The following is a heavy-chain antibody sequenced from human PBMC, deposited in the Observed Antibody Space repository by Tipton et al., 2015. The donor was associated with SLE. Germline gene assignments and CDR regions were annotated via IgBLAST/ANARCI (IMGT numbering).Heavy chain of an antibody. CDR2: IYSSGST. D-gene: IGHD2-2*02. CDR1: GGSISSDY. Sequence: GLVKPSETLSLSCTVSGGSISSDYWSWIRQPPGKGLEWIGYIYSSGSTNYNPSLKSRVTISLDTSKNQFSLRLSSVTAADTAVYYCARADCSSTSCYIGGDYFDYWGQGTLVTVSS. CDR3: ARADCSSTSCYIGGDYFDY. V-gene: IGHV4-4*09. J-gene: IGHJ4*02.